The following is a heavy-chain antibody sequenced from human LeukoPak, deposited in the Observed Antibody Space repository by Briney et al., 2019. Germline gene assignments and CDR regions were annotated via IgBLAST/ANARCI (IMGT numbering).Heavy chain of an antibody. CDR3: ARDQGNYGDSNFDY. J-gene: IGHJ4*02. V-gene: IGHV4-4*02. CDR2: IYHSGST. D-gene: IGHD4-17*01. Sequence: SGTLSLTCAVSGGSISSSNWWSWVRQPPGKGLEWIGEIYHSGSTNYNPSLKSRVTISVDTSKNQFSLKLSSVTAADTAVYYCARDQGNYGDSNFDYWGQGTLVTVSS. CDR1: GGSISSSNW.